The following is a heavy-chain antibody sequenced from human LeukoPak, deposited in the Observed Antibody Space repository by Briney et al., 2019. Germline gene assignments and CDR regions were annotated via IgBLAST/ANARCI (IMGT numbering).Heavy chain of an antibody. J-gene: IGHJ4*02. Sequence: SETLPLTCTVSGGSVSSSSYYWGWIRQPPGKGLEWSGSFYYSGSTYYNPSLKSRVTISVDTSKNQFSLKLTSVTAADTAVYYCARGLGATTALASDYWGQGTLVTVSS. CDR1: GGSVSSSSYY. V-gene: IGHV4-39*01. CDR3: ARGLGATTALASDY. D-gene: IGHD1-26*01. CDR2: FYYSGST.